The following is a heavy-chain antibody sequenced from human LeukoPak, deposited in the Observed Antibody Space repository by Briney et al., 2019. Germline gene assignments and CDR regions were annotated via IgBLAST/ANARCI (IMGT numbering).Heavy chain of an antibody. J-gene: IGHJ6*02. V-gene: IGHV4-4*02. D-gene: IGHD6-19*01. Sequence: SETLSLTCAVSGGSISSSNWWSWVRQPPGKGLEWIREIYHSGSTNYNPSLKSRVTISVDKSKNQFSLKLSSVTAADTAVYYCARDSSSGWYGYYYYYGMDVWGQGTTVTVSS. CDR1: GGSISSSNW. CDR3: ARDSSSGWYGYYYYYGMDV. CDR2: IYHSGST.